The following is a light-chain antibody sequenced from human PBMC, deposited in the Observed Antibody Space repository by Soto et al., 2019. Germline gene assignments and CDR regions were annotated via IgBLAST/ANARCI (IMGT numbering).Light chain of an antibody. J-gene: IGLJ1*01. V-gene: IGLV2-8*01. CDR2: EVN. CDR1: SSDVGGYNY. Sequence: QSALTQPPSASGSPGQSVAISCTGTSSDVGGYNYVSWYQQHPGKAPKLMIYEVNKRPSGVPDRFSGSKSGNTASLTVSGLQAEDEADYYCSSYAGSINVFGTGTKVTAL. CDR3: SSYAGSINV.